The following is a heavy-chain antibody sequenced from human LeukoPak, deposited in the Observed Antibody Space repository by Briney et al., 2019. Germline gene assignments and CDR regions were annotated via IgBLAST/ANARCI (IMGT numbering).Heavy chain of an antibody. Sequence: ASVKVSCKASGYTFTSYYMHWVRQAPGQGLEWMGIANPSGGSTSYAQKFQGRVTMTRDTSTSTVYMELSSLRSEDTAVYYCAREVAVTTYDYWGQGTLVTVSS. V-gene: IGHV1-46*01. CDR1: GYTFTSYY. CDR2: ANPSGGST. J-gene: IGHJ4*02. D-gene: IGHD4-17*01. CDR3: AREVAVTTYDY.